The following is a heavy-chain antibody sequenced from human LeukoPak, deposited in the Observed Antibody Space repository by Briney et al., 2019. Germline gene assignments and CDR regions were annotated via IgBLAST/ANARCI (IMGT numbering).Heavy chain of an antibody. V-gene: IGHV3-23*01. J-gene: IGHJ4*02. D-gene: IGHD6-19*01. CDR2: ISGSGGST. CDR3: AKKGGSGWLVDY. Sequence: GSLRLSCAASGFTFSSYAMSWVRQAPGKGLEWVSAISGSGGSTYYADSVKGRFTISRDNSKNMLYLQMNSLRAEDTAVYYCAKKGGSGWLVDYWGQGTLVTVSS. CDR1: GFTFSSYA.